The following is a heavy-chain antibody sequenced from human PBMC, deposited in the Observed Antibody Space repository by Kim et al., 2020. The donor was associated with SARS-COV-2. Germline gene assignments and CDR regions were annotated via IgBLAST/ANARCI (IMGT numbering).Heavy chain of an antibody. V-gene: IGHV1-69*13. CDR1: GGTFSSCA. Sequence: SVKVSCKASGGTFSSCAISWVRQAPGQGLEWMGGIIPIFGTANYAQKFQGRVTVTADESTSTAYMELSSLRSEDTAVYYCASRLITIFGVPNAYYYYYGRDVGGQGTTVTVSS. D-gene: IGHD3-3*01. CDR3: ASRLITIFGVPNAYYYYYGRDV. J-gene: IGHJ6*02. CDR2: IIPIFGTA.